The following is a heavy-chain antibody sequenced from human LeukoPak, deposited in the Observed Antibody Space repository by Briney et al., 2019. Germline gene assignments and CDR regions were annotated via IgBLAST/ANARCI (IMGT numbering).Heavy chain of an antibody. J-gene: IGHJ4*02. CDR1: GGSFSGYY. CDR3: TRGSLGAAAEIDY. V-gene: IGHV4-59*01. D-gene: IGHD6-13*01. Sequence: SETLSLTCAVYGGSFSGYYWSWIRQPPGKGLEWIGYIYYSGRTNYNPSLNSRVTISVDTSKNRVSLKLSSVTAADTAVYYCTRGSLGAAAEIDYWGQGTLVTVSS. CDR2: IYYSGRT.